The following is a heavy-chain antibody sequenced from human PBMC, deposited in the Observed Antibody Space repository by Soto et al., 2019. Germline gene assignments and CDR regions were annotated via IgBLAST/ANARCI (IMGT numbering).Heavy chain of an antibody. V-gene: IGHV1-18*01. D-gene: IGHD3-22*01. CDR3: ARVAYYFDSSVYSTPRGYFDY. CDR2: ISAYNGHT. CDR1: GYTFNTYG. Sequence: QVQLVQSGVEVKKPGASVKVSCKASGYTFNTYGISWLRPAPGQGRERMGWISAYNGHTNYAQNLQGRGTMTSDTSATTAYMELRSLTSDDTAVYYCARVAYYFDSSVYSTPRGYFDYCGQGTLVTVSS. J-gene: IGHJ4*02.